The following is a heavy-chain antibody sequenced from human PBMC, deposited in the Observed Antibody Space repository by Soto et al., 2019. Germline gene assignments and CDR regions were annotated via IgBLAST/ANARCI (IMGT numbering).Heavy chain of an antibody. CDR2: IYYSGST. CDR1: GGSISSYY. J-gene: IGHJ3*02. D-gene: IGHD3-16*01. Sequence: SETLSLTCTVSGGSISSYYWSWIRQPPGKGLEWVGYIYYSGSTNYNPSLKSRVTISVDTSKNQLSVKLSSVTAADTAVYYCARSFGAGFFSDAFDIWGQGTMVTVSS. V-gene: IGHV4-59*01. CDR3: ARSFGAGFFSDAFDI.